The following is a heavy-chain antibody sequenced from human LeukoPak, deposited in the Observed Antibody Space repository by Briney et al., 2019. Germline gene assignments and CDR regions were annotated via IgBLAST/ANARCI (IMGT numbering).Heavy chain of an antibody. CDR1: GFTFSSYS. V-gene: IGHV3-21*01. Sequence: GGSLRLSCAASGFTFSSYSMNWVRQAPGKGLEWVSSISSSSSYIYYADSVKGRFTISRDNAKNSLYLQMNSLRAEDTAVYYCARVRRLFHDAFDIWGQGTMVTVSS. CDR3: ARVRRLFHDAFDI. CDR2: ISSSSSYI. J-gene: IGHJ3*02. D-gene: IGHD2/OR15-2a*01.